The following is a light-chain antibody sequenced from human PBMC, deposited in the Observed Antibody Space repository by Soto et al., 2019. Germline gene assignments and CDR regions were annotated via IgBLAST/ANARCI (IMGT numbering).Light chain of an antibody. V-gene: IGKV1-5*03. CDR3: QQYNNWPS. CDR1: ENVNGH. CDR2: EAS. Sequence: IQMSQSPNTLSASVGDSAAVTCRASENVNGHLAWYQQKPGKAPKLLIYEASILESGVPSRFSGSGFGTEFTLTINGLLPEDFVTYYCQQYNNWPSFGQGTKVDIK. J-gene: IGKJ1*01.